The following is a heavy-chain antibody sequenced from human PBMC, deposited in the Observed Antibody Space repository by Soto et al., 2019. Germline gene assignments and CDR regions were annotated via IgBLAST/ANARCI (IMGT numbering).Heavy chain of an antibody. Sequence: SETLSLTCTVSGGSISSYYWSWIRQPPGKGLEWIGYIYYSGSTNYNPSLKSRVTISVDTSKNQFSLKLSSVTAADTAVYYCARLSAVAAWFDPWGQGTLVTVSS. CDR3: ARLSAVAAWFDP. J-gene: IGHJ5*02. CDR1: GGSISSYY. CDR2: IYYSGST. D-gene: IGHD6-19*01. V-gene: IGHV4-59*08.